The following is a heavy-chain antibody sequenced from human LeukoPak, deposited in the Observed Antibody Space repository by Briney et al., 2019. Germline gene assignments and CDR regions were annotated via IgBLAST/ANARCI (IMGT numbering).Heavy chain of an antibody. CDR2: ISGSGGYT. CDR1: GFTFSDYS. V-gene: IGHV3-23*01. Sequence: HPGGSLRLSCAASGFTFSDYSMAWVRQAPGRGLEWVSVISGSGGYTVYADSVKGRFTISRDNSEKTLYMQMNSLRAEDTAVYHCARERDRGTEVAGHFDHWGQGTLVTVSS. D-gene: IGHD6-19*01. CDR3: ARERDRGTEVAGHFDH. J-gene: IGHJ4*02.